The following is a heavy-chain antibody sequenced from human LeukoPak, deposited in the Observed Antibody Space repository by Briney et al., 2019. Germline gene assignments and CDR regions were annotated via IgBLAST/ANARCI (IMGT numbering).Heavy chain of an antibody. CDR2: INHSGST. CDR3: ATGNEFCSSTSCYVLFDY. D-gene: IGHD2-2*01. V-gene: IGHV4-34*01. CDR1: GGSFRGYY. J-gene: IGHJ4*02. Sequence: SETLSLTCAVYGGSFRGYYWSWLRQPPGKGREGIGEINHSGSTNYNPSLKSRVTISVDTSKNQFSLKLSSVTPADTAVYYCATGNEFCSSTSCYVLFDYWGQGTLVTVSS.